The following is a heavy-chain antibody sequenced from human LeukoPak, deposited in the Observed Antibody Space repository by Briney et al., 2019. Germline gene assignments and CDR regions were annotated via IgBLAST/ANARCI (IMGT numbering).Heavy chain of an antibody. J-gene: IGHJ4*02. CDR2: INPNSGGT. CDR3: ARSSSSGWLRFDY. CDR1: GYTFTGYY. D-gene: IGHD6-19*01. V-gene: IGHV1-2*06. Sequence: ASVKVSCKASGYTFTGYYMHWVRQAPGQGLEWMGRINPNSGGTNYAQKFQGRVTMTRDTSISTAYMELSRLRSDDTAVYYCARSSSSGWLRFDYWGQGTLVTVSS.